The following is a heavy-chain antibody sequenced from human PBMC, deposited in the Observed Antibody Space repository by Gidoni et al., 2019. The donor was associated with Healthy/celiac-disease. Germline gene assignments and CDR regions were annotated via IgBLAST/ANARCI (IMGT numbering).Heavy chain of an antibody. CDR1: GGYISSSSYY. J-gene: IGHJ6*02. CDR3: ARGVKGDSSSWYYYYGMDV. D-gene: IGHD6-13*01. Sequence: QLQLQESGPGLVKPSETLSLTCTVSGGYISSSSYYWGWIRQPPGKGLEWIGSIYYSGSTYYNPSLKSRVTISVDTSKNQFSLKLSSVTAADTAVYYCARGVKGDSSSWYYYYGMDVLGQGTTVTVSS. CDR2: IYYSGST. V-gene: IGHV4-39*01.